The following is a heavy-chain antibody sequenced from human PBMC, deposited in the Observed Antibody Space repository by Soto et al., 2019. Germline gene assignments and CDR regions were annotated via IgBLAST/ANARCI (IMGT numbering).Heavy chain of an antibody. V-gene: IGHV3-23*01. J-gene: IGHJ4*02. CDR1: GFTFSSYA. D-gene: IGHD1-26*01. CDR2: ISGSGGST. Sequence: EVQLLESGGGLVQPGGSLRLSCAASGFTFSSYAISWVRQAPGKGLEWVSAISGSGGSTYYADSVKGRFTISRDNSKNTLYLQMNSLRAEDTAVYYCAKDPKWELLGLCDYWGQGTLVTVSS. CDR3: AKDPKWELLGLCDY.